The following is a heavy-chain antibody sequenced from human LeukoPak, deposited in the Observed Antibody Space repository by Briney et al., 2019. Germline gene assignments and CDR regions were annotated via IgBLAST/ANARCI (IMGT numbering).Heavy chain of an antibody. CDR3: ARELIVATRAGFDY. V-gene: IGHV3-7*01. D-gene: IGHD5-12*01. Sequence: GGSLRLSCAASGFTFSSYWMSWVRQAPGKGLEWVANIKQDGSEKYYVDSVKGRFTISRDNAKNSLYLQMNCLRAEDTAVYYCARELIVATRAGFDYWGQGTLVTVSS. J-gene: IGHJ4*02. CDR2: IKQDGSEK. CDR1: GFTFSSYW.